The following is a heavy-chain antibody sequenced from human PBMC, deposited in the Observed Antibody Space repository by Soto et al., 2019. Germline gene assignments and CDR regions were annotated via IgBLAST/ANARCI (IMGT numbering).Heavy chain of an antibody. D-gene: IGHD4-17*01. J-gene: IGHJ6*04. CDR2: STNRRNGYTT. Sequence: EVQLVESGGGLVQPGGSLRLSCAASGFTFSDHYMDWVRQAPGKGLEWVGRSTNRRNGYTTEYAASVKGRFTISRDDSKNSLLLQMNSLATEDTAVYYCARRALGYYGEIDVWGKGTTVTVSS. V-gene: IGHV3-72*01. CDR1: GFTFSDHY. CDR3: ARRALGYYGEIDV.